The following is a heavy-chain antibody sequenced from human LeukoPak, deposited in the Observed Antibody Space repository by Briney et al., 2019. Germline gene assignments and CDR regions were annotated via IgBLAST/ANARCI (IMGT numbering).Heavy chain of an antibody. CDR2: IYPGDSDT. Sequence: GESLKISCKGSGYSFTSYWIGWVRQMPGKGLEWMGIIYPGDSDTRYSPSFQGQVTISADKSISTAYLQWSSLKASDTAMYHCARRYYDYVWGSYRFDYWGQGTLVTVSS. J-gene: IGHJ4*02. CDR1: GYSFTSYW. CDR3: ARRYYDYVWGSYRFDY. V-gene: IGHV5-51*01. D-gene: IGHD3-16*02.